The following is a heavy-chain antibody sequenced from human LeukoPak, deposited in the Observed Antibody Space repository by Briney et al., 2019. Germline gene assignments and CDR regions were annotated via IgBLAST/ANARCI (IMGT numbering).Heavy chain of an antibody. CDR2: ISAYNGNT. CDR3: ARHRGTYYDFWSGYHY. V-gene: IGHV1-18*01. J-gene: IGHJ4*02. Sequence: GSSVNVSCKGSGYIFTSYGIRWVRQPPGQGLEWMGWISAYNGNTNHAQNFQGRVTVTTETSTSTAYMELRSLRSDDTAVYYCARHRGTYYDFWSGYHYWGQGTLVTVSS. CDR1: GYIFTSYG. D-gene: IGHD3-3*01.